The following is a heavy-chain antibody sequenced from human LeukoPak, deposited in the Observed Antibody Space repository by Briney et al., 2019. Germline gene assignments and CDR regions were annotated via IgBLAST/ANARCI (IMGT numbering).Heavy chain of an antibody. CDR3: ARGLRGYYYYYMDV. V-gene: IGHV4-59*01. Sequence: SETLSLTCTVSGGSFITYYWSWIRQPPGKGLEWIGHSGSTNYNPSLKSRVTISVDTSKNQFSLKLSSVTAADTAVYYCARGLRGYYYYYMDVWGKGTTVTVSS. CDR1: GGSFITYY. J-gene: IGHJ6*03. CDR2: SGST.